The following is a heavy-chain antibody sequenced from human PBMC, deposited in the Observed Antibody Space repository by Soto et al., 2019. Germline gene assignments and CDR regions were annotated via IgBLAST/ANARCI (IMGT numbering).Heavy chain of an antibody. J-gene: IGHJ4*02. CDR1: GFIFSSYA. D-gene: IGHD2-2*01. Sequence: QVQLVESGGGVVQPGRSLRLSCAASGFIFSSYAMHWVRQAPGKGLEWVAVISYDGSNKYYADSVKGRFTISRDNSKNTLYLQMNSLRAEDTAVYYCAIHSTPGYWGQGTLVTVSS. V-gene: IGHV3-30-3*01. CDR2: ISYDGSNK. CDR3: AIHSTPGY.